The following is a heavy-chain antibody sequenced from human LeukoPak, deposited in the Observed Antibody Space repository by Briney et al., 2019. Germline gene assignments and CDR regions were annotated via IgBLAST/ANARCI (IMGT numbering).Heavy chain of an antibody. J-gene: IGHJ4*02. D-gene: IGHD2-15*01. CDR3: ARGQYCSGGSCYSGYYFDY. CDR1: GGSISSYY. Sequence: SETLSLTCTVSGGSISSYYWSWIRQPPGKGLEWIGYIYYSGSTNYNPSLKSRATISVDTSKDQFSLKLSSVTAADTAVYYRARGQYCSGGSCYSGYYFDYWGQGTLVTVSS. V-gene: IGHV4-59*01. CDR2: IYYSGST.